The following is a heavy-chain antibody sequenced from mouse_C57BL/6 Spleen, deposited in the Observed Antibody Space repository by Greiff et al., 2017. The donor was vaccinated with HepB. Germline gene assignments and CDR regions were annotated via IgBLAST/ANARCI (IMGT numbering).Heavy chain of an antibody. CDR2: INPGSGGT. CDR1: GYAFTNYL. CDR3: ARCYYYGRGYFDV. D-gene: IGHD1-1*01. V-gene: IGHV1-54*01. J-gene: IGHJ1*03. Sequence: QVQLQQSGAELVRPGTSVKVSCKASGYAFTNYLIEWVKQRPGQGLEWIGVINPGSGGTNYNEKFKGKATLTADKSSSPAYMQLSSLTSEDSAVYFCARCYYYGRGYFDVWGTGTTVTVSS.